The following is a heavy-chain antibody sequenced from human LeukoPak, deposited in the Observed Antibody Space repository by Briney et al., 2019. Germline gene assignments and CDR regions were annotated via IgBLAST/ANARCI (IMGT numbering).Heavy chain of an antibody. CDR3: NFRQDY. CDR2: IYNDGRA. CDR1: GFTFSTNY. J-gene: IGHJ4*02. Sequence: GGSLRLSCATSGFTFSTNYVSWVRQAPGKGLECVSLIYNDGRADYADSVNGRFAISRVSCKDTVYLQMNSLRADDTAVYSCNFRQDYWGQGILVTVSS. V-gene: IGHV3-53*01.